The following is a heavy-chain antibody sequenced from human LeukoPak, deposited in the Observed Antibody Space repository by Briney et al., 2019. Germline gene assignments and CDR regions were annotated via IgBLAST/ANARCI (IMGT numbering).Heavy chain of an antibody. CDR3: ARENYSGYDPRWFDP. CDR2: ISSSGSTI. J-gene: IGHJ5*02. D-gene: IGHD5-12*01. V-gene: IGHV3-48*03. Sequence: GGSLRLSCAASGFTFSSYEMSWVRQAPGKGLEWVSYISSSGSTIYYADSVKGRFTISRDNAKNSLYLQMNSLRAEDTAVYYCARENYSGYDPRWFDPWGQGTLVTVSS. CDR1: GFTFSSYE.